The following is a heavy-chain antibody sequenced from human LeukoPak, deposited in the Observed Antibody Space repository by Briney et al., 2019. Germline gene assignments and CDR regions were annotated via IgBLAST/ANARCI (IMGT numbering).Heavy chain of an antibody. J-gene: IGHJ4*02. CDR2: IYYSGST. CDR3: ARSGLGYCSSTSCPSQFDY. V-gene: IGHV4-59*01. D-gene: IGHD2-2*01. Sequence: PSETLSLTCTVSGGSISSYYWSWIRQPPGKGLEWIGYIYYSGSTNYNPSLKSRVTISVDTSKNQFSLKLSSVTAADTAVYYCARSGLGYCSSTSCPSQFDYWGQGTLVTVSS. CDR1: GGSISSYY.